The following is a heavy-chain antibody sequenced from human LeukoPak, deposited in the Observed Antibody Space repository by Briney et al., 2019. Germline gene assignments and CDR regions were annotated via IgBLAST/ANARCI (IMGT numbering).Heavy chain of an antibody. J-gene: IGHJ5*02. CDR2: IYTSGST. Sequence: SLTLSLTCTVSGGSISSGSYYWSWIRQPAGKGLEWIGRIYTSGSTNYNPSLKSRVTISVDTSKNQFSLKLSSVTAADTAVYYCAGGSYPDWFDPWGQGTLVTVSS. CDR1: GGSISSGSYY. CDR3: AGGSYPDWFDP. D-gene: IGHD1-26*01. V-gene: IGHV4-61*02.